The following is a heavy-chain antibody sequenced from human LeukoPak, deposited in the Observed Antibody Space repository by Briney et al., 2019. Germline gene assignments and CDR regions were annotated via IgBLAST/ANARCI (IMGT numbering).Heavy chain of an antibody. Sequence: ASVKVSCKASGYTFTGYYMHWVRQAPGQGLEWMGRINPNSGGTNYLQKFQGRVTMTRDTSTSTVYMELSSLRSEDTAVYYCARGLGSSSYYAPWGQGSLVTVSS. V-gene: IGHV1-2*06. CDR1: GYTFTGYY. CDR2: INPNSGGT. D-gene: IGHD3-22*01. J-gene: IGHJ5*02. CDR3: ARGLGSSSYYAP.